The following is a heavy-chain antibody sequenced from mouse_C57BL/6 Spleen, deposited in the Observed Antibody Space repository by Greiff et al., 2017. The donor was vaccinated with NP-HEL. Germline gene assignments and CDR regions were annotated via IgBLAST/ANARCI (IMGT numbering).Heavy chain of an antibody. CDR2: IYPRSGNT. D-gene: IGHD2-4*01. J-gene: IGHJ3*01. V-gene: IGHV1-81*01. CDR3: AREGYDYDGRGFAY. Sequence: VKLMESGAELARPGASVKLSCKASGYTFTSYGISWVKQRTGQGLEWIGEIYPRSGNTYYNEKFKGKATLTADKSSSTAYMELRSLTSEDSAVYFCAREGYDYDGRGFAYWGQGTLVTVSA. CDR1: GYTFTSYG.